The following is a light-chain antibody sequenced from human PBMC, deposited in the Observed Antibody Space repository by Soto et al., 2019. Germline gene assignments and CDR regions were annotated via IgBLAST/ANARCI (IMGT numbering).Light chain of an antibody. CDR1: SSDVGSYNL. V-gene: IGLV2-23*01. J-gene: IGLJ1*01. CDR3: CSYGGRSTYV. CDR2: EDT. Sequence: QSALTQPASVSGSPGQSITISCTVTSSDVGSYNLVSWYQQHPGKAPKLMIYEDTKRPSGVSDRFSGSKSANTASLTISGLQAEDEADYYCCSYGGRSTYVFGTGTKLTVL.